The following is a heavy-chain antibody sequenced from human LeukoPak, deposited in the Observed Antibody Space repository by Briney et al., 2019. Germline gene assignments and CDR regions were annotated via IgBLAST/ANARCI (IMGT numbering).Heavy chain of an antibody. CDR3: ARVGSEEGWDIWFGESNPNWFDP. V-gene: IGHV3-23*02. CDR2: VSGAGTCT. Sequence: PGGSLRLSCKASGFTFHNYAMTWVRQATGQGLDWVSTVSGAGTCTFYGDSVKVRATISRDKSKNMLYPQMSSLRAEDTAMYYCARVGSEEGWDIWFGESNPNWFDPWGQGTLVTVSS. J-gene: IGHJ5*02. D-gene: IGHD3-10*01. CDR1: GFTFHNYA.